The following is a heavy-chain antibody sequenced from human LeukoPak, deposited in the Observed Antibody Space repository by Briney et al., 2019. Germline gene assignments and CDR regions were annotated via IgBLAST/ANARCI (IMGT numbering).Heavy chain of an antibody. Sequence: GGSLRLSCAASGFTFSNYAMSWVRQAPGKGLEGVSTFSFNGVTTYYADSAKGRFTISRDNSKNTVYLQMNNLRAEDTAVYYCAKGGYSSGRYFYYYMDVWGEGTTVTVSS. CDR2: FSFNGVTT. D-gene: IGHD5-18*01. CDR3: AKGGYSSGRYFYYYMDV. V-gene: IGHV3-23*01. J-gene: IGHJ6*03. CDR1: GFTFSNYA.